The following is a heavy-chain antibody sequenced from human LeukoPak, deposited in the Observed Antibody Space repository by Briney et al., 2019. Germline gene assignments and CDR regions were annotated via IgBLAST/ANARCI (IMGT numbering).Heavy chain of an antibody. J-gene: IGHJ4*02. Sequence: SQTLSLTWVLSGDSLSRKSAAWDWTRQSRSRGLEWLGRTYYRSKWYHEYAVSVKSRITIDPDTSKNPFSLQLNSVTPEDTAIYYCAILRNASSFDFWGQGTLVTVSS. CDR3: AILRNASSFDF. D-gene: IGHD2-2*01. CDR1: GDSLSRKSAA. V-gene: IGHV6-1*01. CDR2: TYYRSKWYH.